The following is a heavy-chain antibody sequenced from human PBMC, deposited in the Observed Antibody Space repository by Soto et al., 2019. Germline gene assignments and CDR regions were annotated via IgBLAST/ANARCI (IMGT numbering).Heavy chain of an antibody. CDR2: ISSSSSYT. V-gene: IGHV3-11*06. CDR1: GFTFSGYA. CDR3: ARLPITMIVVVRYYFDY. Sequence: GWSLRLSCAASGFTFSGYAMSWIRQAPGKGLEWVSYISSSSSYTNYADSVKGRFTISRDNAKNSLYLQMNSLRAEDTAVYYCARLPITMIVVVRYYFDYWGQGTLVTVSS. J-gene: IGHJ4*02. D-gene: IGHD3-22*01.